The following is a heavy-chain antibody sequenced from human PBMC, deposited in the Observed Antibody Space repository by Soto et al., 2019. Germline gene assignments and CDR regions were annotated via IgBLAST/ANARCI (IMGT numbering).Heavy chain of an antibody. J-gene: IGHJ4*02. CDR3: ARGGGVTTTGDDY. Sequence: QLQLQESGSGLVKPSQTLSLTCAVSGGSINTATHSWSWIRQPPGKGLEWIGYIYHSGSTYYNPSVKSRLTISIDKSNNQFSLRLSSVTAADTTVYYCARGGGVTTTGDDYWGQGILVTVSS. CDR2: IYHSGST. V-gene: IGHV4-30-2*01. D-gene: IGHD4-4*01. CDR1: GGSINTATHS.